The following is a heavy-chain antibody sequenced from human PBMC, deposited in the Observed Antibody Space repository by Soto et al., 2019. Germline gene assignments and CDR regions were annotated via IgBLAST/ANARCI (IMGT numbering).Heavy chain of an antibody. CDR3: ARHVLIRLGELSFIDY. V-gene: IGHV4-39*01. D-gene: IGHD3-16*02. J-gene: IGHJ4*02. Sequence: RSINYNPSLKSRVTISVDTSKNQFSLKLSSVTAADTAVYYCARHVLIRLGELSFIDYWGQGTLVTVSS. CDR2: RSI.